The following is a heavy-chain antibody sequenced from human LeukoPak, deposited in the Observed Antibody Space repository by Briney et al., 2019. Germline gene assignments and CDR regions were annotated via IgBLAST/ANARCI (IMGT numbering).Heavy chain of an antibody. CDR1: GFTFSSYG. D-gene: IGHD6-19*01. CDR3: AKGSVAGVRNYFED. CDR2: FSYDGSNK. Sequence: PGGSLRLSCAASGFTFSSYGIHWVRQAPGKGLEWVAVFSYDGSNKYYADSVKGRFTISRDNSKNALYLEMNSLRPEDTAVYYCAKGSVAGVRNYFEDWGQGTLVTVSS. J-gene: IGHJ4*02. V-gene: IGHV3-30*18.